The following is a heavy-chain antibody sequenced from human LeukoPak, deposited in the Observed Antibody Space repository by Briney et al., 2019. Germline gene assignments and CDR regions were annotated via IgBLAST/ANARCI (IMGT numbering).Heavy chain of an antibody. V-gene: IGHV1-69-2*01. CDR1: GYTFTDYY. CDR3: ATLELERRSFIDY. CDR2: VDPEDGET. J-gene: IGHJ4*01. Sequence: ASVKVSCKVSGYTFTDYYMHWVQQAPGKGLEWIGLVDPEDGETIYAEKFQGRVTITADTSTDTAYIELSSLRSEDTAVYYCATLELERRSFIDYWGQGTLVTVSS. D-gene: IGHD1-1*01.